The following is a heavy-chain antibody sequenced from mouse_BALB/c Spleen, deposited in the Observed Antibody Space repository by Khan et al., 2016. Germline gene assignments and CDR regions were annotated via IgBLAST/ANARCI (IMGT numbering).Heavy chain of an antibody. CDR3: ARAGRQLGLRTWFAY. J-gene: IGHJ3*01. Sequence: QVQLKQSGPGLVAPSQSLSITCTVSGFSLTSYGVHWVRQPPGKGLEWLGVIWAGGSPNYNSALMSRLSISKDNSKSQVFLKMNSLQTDDTAMYYCARAGRQLGLRTWFAYWGPGTLVTVSA. CDR2: IWAGGSP. D-gene: IGHD3-2*01. V-gene: IGHV2-9*02. CDR1: GFSLTSYG.